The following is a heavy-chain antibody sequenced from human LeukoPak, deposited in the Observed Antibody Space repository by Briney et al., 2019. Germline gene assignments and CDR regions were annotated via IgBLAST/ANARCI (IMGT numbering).Heavy chain of an antibody. J-gene: IGHJ4*02. CDR1: GYTFTSNY. CDR3: ARDDDRAREIDY. CDR2: IIPILNIT. D-gene: IGHD3-22*01. V-gene: IGHV1-69*04. Sequence: ASVKVSFKASGYTFTSNYFHWVRQAPGQGLEWMGRIIPILNITHYAQKFQGRVTIAADKSTSTAYMELSSLRSEDTAVYYCARDDDRAREIDYWGQGTLVTVSS.